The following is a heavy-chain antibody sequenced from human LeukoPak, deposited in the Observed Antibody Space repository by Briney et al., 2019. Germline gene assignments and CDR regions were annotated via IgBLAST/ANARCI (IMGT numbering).Heavy chain of an antibody. CDR2: IYYSGST. CDR1: GGSISSSSYY. CDR3: AREGSGGDILTGYPDY. D-gene: IGHD3-9*01. Sequence: SETLSLTCTVSGGSISSSSYYWGWIRQPPGKGLEWIGSIYYSGSTYYNPSLKSRVTISVDTSKNQFSLKLSSVTAADTAVYYCAREGSGGDILTGYPDYWGQGTLVTVSS. V-gene: IGHV4-39*07. J-gene: IGHJ4*02.